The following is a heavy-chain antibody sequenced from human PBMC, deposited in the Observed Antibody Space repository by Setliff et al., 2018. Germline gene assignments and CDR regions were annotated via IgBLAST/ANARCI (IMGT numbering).Heavy chain of an antibody. CDR1: GGSMTDFF. CDR2: IYTKGGT. V-gene: IGHV4-4*08. CDR3: ARGLNTESWTPLY. Sequence: SENLSLTCSVAGGSMTDFFWHWFRRPPGKGLEWIGYIYTKGGTNYSPSLKSRVTMSVDRSRNQFSLTLSSVSAADMAVYYCARGLNTESWTPLYWSPETLVTVSS. D-gene: IGHD2-15*01. J-gene: IGHJ4*02.